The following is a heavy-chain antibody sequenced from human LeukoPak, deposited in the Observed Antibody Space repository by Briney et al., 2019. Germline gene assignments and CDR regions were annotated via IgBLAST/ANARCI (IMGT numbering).Heavy chain of an antibody. D-gene: IGHD3-9*01. V-gene: IGHV3-74*01. CDR1: GFTFSSYW. Sequence: GGSLRLSCAASGFTFSSYWMHWVRQAPGKGLVWVSRINSDGSSTSYADSVKGRFTISRDNAKNTLYLQMNSLRAEDTAVYYCARGTTYYDILTGYPKGENFDYWGQGTLVTVSS. CDR3: ARGTTYYDILTGYPKGENFDY. J-gene: IGHJ4*02. CDR2: INSDGSST.